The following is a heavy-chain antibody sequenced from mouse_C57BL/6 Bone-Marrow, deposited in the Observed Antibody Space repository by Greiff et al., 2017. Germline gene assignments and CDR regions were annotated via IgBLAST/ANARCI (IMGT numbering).Heavy chain of an antibody. CDR3: ERKRSYGYFDV. CDR1: GSTFTNYW. Sequence: QVQLKQSGAELVRPGTSVKMSCKASGSTFTNYWIGCAKQRPGLGLVWIGDIYPGGGYTNYNEKFKGKATLTADKSSSTAYMQFSSRTSEDSAIYYGERKRSYGYFDVWGTGTTVTVSS. V-gene: IGHV1-63*01. CDR2: IYPGGGYT. J-gene: IGHJ1*03.